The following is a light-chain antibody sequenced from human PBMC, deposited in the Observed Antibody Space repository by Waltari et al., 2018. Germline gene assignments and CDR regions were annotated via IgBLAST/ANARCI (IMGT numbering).Light chain of an antibody. CDR1: QSVLYSSNNLNY. Sequence: ILMTQSPDSLAVSLGERATINCKSSQSVLYSSNNLNYLAWDQQKPGQPPKLLLYWASTRESGVPERFSGSGSETDFTLTISSLQAEDVAVYFCQQFYSTPITFGQGTRLEI. V-gene: IGKV4-1*01. CDR3: QQFYSTPIT. CDR2: WAS. J-gene: IGKJ5*01.